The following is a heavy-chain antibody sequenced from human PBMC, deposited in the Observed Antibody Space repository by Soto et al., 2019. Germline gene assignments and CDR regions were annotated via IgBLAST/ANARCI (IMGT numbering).Heavy chain of an antibody. J-gene: IGHJ6*02. CDR1: GYTFTGYY. V-gene: IGHV1-2*02. Sequence: QVQLVQSGAEVKKPGASVKVSCKASGYTFTGYYMHWVRQAPGQGLEWMGWINPNSGDTNYAQKFQGRVTMTRDTSISTAYMELSRLRSDDTAVYYCARAGSSSPEGMDVWGQGTTVTVSS. CDR3: ARAGSSSPEGMDV. CDR2: INPNSGDT. D-gene: IGHD6-6*01.